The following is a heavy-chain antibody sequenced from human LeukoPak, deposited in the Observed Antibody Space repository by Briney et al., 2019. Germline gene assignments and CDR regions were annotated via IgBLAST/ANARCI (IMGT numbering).Heavy chain of an antibody. Sequence: GGSLRLSCAASGFTFSDYYMSWIRQAPGKGLEWVSYISSSGSTIYYADSVKGRFTISRDNAKNSLYLQMNSLRAEDTAVYYCARTKGNTYVDTAMVIDYWGQGTLVTVSS. CDR1: GFTFSDYY. CDR2: ISSSGSTI. V-gene: IGHV3-11*01. D-gene: IGHD5-18*01. J-gene: IGHJ4*02. CDR3: ARTKGNTYVDTAMVIDY.